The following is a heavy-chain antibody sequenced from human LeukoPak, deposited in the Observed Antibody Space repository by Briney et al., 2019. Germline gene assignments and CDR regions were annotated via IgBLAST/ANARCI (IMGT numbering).Heavy chain of an antibody. CDR3: ARGGYCSSTSCYGYYYYGMDV. J-gene: IGHJ6*02. Sequence: PSQTLSLTCTVSGGSISSGGYYWSWIRQHPGKGLEWIGYIYYSGGTYYNPSLKSRVTISVDTSKNQFSLKLSSVTAADTAVYYCARGGYCSSTSCYGYYYYGMDVWGQGTTVTASS. CDR2: IYYSGGT. V-gene: IGHV4-31*03. CDR1: GGSISSGGYY. D-gene: IGHD2-2*01.